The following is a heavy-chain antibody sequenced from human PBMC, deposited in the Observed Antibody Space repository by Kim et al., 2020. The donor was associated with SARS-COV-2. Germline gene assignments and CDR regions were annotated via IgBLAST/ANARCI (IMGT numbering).Heavy chain of an antibody. D-gene: IGHD6-19*01. CDR3: AGIAVADPHDY. J-gene: IGHJ4*02. Sequence: LSLTCAASGFTFSSYAMHWVRQTPGKGLEWVAVISYDGSNKYYADSVKGRFTISRDNSKNTLYLQMNSLRAEDTAVYYCAGIAVADPHDYWGQGTLVTVSS. CDR1: GFTFSSYA. V-gene: IGHV3-30*04. CDR2: ISYDGSNK.